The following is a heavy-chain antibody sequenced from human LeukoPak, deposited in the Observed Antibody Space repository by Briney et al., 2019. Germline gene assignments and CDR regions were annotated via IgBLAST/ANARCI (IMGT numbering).Heavy chain of an antibody. CDR1: GFTFCSYS. CDR2: ISSTSSYI. J-gene: IGHJ4*02. V-gene: IGHV3-21*01. Sequence: GGTLRLSCAASGFTFCSYSFNWVRQAPGKGREWVSSISSTSSYIYYADSVKGRFTISRDNSKNTLYLQMNSLRAEDTAVYYCAKEPNRYYYDSSPYFDYWGQGTLVTVSS. CDR3: AKEPNRYYYDSSPYFDY. D-gene: IGHD3-22*01.